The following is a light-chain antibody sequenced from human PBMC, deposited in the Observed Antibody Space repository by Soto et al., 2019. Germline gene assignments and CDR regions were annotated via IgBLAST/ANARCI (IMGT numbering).Light chain of an antibody. J-gene: IGKJ3*01. CDR2: AAS. V-gene: IGKV1-39*01. CDR1: QSISSY. Sequence: DIQMTQSPSSLSASVGDRVTITCRASQSISSYLNWYQQKPGKAPKLLIYAASSWQSGVPSRFSGSGSGTDFTLTISSLQPEDFANYYCQQSYSTPPFTFGPGTKVDIK. CDR3: QQSYSTPPFT.